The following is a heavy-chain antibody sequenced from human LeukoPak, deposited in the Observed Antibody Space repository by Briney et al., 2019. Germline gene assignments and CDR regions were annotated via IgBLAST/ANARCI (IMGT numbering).Heavy chain of an antibody. Sequence: GGSLRLSCAASGFTFSSYGMHWVRQAPGKGLEWVAVIWYDGSNKYYADSVKGRFTISRDNSRNTLYLQMNSLRAEDTAVYYCAKDYDSVWGGVDYWGQGTLVTVSS. D-gene: IGHD3-16*01. CDR1: GFTFSSYG. CDR3: AKDYDSVWGGVDY. V-gene: IGHV3-33*06. J-gene: IGHJ4*02. CDR2: IWYDGSNK.